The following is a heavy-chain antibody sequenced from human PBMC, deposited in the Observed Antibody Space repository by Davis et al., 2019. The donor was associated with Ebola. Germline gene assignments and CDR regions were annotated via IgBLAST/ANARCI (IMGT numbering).Heavy chain of an antibody. J-gene: IGHJ4*02. CDR1: GYTFTDYN. CDR2: VILKSGAT. CDR3: ARGHNYAHEY. Sequence: VKVPCKASGYTFTDYNIHWMRQAPGQGLEWLGRVILKSGATNYAQKFQGRVTMTRDTSISTVYMELSSLRYDDTADYYCARGHNYAHEYWGQGTLVTVSS. D-gene: IGHD4-11*01. V-gene: IGHV1-2*06.